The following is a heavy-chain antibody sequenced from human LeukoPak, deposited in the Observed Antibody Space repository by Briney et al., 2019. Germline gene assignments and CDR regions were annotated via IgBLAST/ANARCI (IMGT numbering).Heavy chain of an antibody. CDR3: ARTSRGSGSYYLPFDY. V-gene: IGHV2-70*04. CDR1: GFSPGTRGMG. J-gene: IGHJ4*02. CDR2: VDWDDDK. Sequence: SGPTLVNPTQTLTLTRSFSGFSPGTRGMGVSWIRQPPGKALEWLSRVDWDDDKFYSTSLKTRLTISKDTSKNQVVLTMTNMDPVDTATYYCARTSRGSGSYYLPFDYWGQGTLVTVSS. D-gene: IGHD3-10*01.